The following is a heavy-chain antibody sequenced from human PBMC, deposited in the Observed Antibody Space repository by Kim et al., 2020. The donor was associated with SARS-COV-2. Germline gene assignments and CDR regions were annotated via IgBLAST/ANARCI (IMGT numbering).Heavy chain of an antibody. CDR3: ARAWEGGYNYGY. D-gene: IGHD5-12*01. Sequence: YYSDSVKGRFTISRDKSKNTLYLQMNSLRAEDTAVYYCARAWEGGYNYGYWGQGTLVTVSS. V-gene: IGHV3-33*01. J-gene: IGHJ4*02.